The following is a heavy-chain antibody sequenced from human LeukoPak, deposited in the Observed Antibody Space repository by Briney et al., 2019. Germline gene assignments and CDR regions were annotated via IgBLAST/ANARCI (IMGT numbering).Heavy chain of an antibody. Sequence: SETLSLTCTVSGYSISSGYYWGWIRQPPGKGLEWIGSIYHSGSTYYNPSLKSRVTISVDTSKNQFSLKLSSVTAADTAVYYCARVLHRVAGFPAYFDYWGQGTLVTVSS. CDR1: GYSISSGYY. J-gene: IGHJ4*02. D-gene: IGHD6-19*01. V-gene: IGHV4-38-2*02. CDR2: IYHSGST. CDR3: ARVLHRVAGFPAYFDY.